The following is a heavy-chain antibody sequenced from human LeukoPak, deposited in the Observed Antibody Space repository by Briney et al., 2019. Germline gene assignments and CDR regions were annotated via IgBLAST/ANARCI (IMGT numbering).Heavy chain of an antibody. CDR2: ISWNSGSI. V-gene: IGHV3-9*01. CDR1: GFTFDDYA. Sequence: GGSLRLSCAASGFTFDDYAMHWVRQAPGKGLEWASGISWNSGSIGYADSVKGRFTISRDNAKNSLYLQMNSLRAEDTALYYCAKDLYSSGPYYFDYWGQGTLVTVSS. D-gene: IGHD6-19*01. J-gene: IGHJ4*02. CDR3: AKDLYSSGPYYFDY.